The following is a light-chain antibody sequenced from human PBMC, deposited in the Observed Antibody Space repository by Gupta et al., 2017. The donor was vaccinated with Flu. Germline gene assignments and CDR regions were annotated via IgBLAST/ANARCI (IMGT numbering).Light chain of an antibody. CDR3: QQSFDRPRT. V-gene: IGKV1-39*01. CDR1: QPISVY. CDR2: TAS. J-gene: IGKJ2*01. Sequence: PSSLAASAGDSVTVTCRASQPISVYLHWYQQRPGKAPKLLISTASTLQTGVPLRFTGAGSGTEFTLTIDDLQPEDLATYYCQQSFDRPRTFGQGTRLEI.